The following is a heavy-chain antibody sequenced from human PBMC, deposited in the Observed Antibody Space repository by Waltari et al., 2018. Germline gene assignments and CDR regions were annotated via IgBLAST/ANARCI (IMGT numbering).Heavy chain of an antibody. Sequence: QVQLQESGPGLVKPSQTLSLTCTVSGGSISSGGYYWSWLRQHPGKGLEWIGYIYYSGSTYYNPSLKSRVTISVDTSKNQFSLKLSSVTAADTAVYYCARGKDYDYGDYFDYWGQGTLVTVSS. CDR3: ARGKDYDYGDYFDY. J-gene: IGHJ4*02. CDR1: GGSISSGGYY. V-gene: IGHV4-31*03. CDR2: IYYSGST. D-gene: IGHD4-17*01.